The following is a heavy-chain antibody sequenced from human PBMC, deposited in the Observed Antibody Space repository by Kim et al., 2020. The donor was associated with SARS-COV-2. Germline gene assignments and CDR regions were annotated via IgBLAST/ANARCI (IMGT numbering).Heavy chain of an antibody. D-gene: IGHD7-27*01. CDR3: ARGRIGTKTWGN. Sequence: SETLSLTCAVYGGSFSGYYWSWIRQPPGKGLEWIGEINHSGSTNYNPSLKSRVTISVDTSKNQFSLKLSSVTAADTAVYYCARGRIGTKTWGNWGQGTLVTVSS. CDR2: INHSGST. J-gene: IGHJ4*02. CDR1: GGSFSGYY. V-gene: IGHV4-34*01.